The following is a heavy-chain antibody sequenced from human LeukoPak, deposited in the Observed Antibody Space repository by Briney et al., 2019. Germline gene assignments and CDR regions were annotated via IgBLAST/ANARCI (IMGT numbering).Heavy chain of an antibody. Sequence: GRSLRLSCAASGFTFDDYAMHWVRQAPGKGLEWVSGISWNSGSIGYADSVKGRFTISRDNAKNSLYLQMNSLRAEDTALYYCAKDIMVRGVIIRYFDYWGQGTLVTVSS. J-gene: IGHJ4*02. CDR1: GFTFDDYA. CDR2: ISWNSGSI. CDR3: AKDIMVRGVIIRYFDY. V-gene: IGHV3-9*01. D-gene: IGHD3-10*01.